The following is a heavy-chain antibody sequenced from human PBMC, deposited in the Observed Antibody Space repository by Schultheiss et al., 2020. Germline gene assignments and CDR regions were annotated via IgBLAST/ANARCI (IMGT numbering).Heavy chain of an antibody. Sequence: GGSLRLSCAASGFTFSSYSMNWVRQAPGKGLEWVSSISSSSSYIYYADSVKGRFTISRDNAKNSLYLQMNSLRAEDTAVYYCAREQAGVVIYYGMDVWGQGTTVTVSS. CDR1: GFTFSSYS. CDR2: ISSSSSYI. J-gene: IGHJ6*02. V-gene: IGHV3-21*01. CDR3: AREQAGVVIYYGMDV. D-gene: IGHD3-3*01.